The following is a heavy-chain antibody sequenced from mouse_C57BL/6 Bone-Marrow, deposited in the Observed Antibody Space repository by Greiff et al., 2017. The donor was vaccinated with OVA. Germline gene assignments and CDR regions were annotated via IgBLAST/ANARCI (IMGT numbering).Heavy chain of an antibody. J-gene: IGHJ2*01. Sequence: EVQLKESGPGLVKPSQSLSLTCSVTGYSITSGYYWNWIRQFPGNKLEWMGYISYDGSNNYNPSLKNRISITRDTSKNQFFLKLNSVTTEDTATYYCAREDYYDYFDYWGQGTTLTVSS. D-gene: IGHD2-4*01. CDR2: ISYDGSN. CDR1: GYSITSGYY. CDR3: AREDYYDYFDY. V-gene: IGHV3-6*01.